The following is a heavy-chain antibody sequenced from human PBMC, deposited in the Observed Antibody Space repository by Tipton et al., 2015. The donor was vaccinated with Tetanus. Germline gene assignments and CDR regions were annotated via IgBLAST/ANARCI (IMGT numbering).Heavy chain of an antibody. CDR1: GDRLSSDIAA. Sequence: GLVKPSQTLSVTCVISGDRLSSDIAAWYWIRQSPSRGLEWLGRTYYRSKWSNDYAVSVESRVTITSDTSKNQFSLQLGSVTPEDTAVYYCARGYAGGAWDVWGQGNLVTVSS. CDR2: TYYRSKWSN. D-gene: IGHD2-2*01. CDR3: ARGYAGGAWDV. J-gene: IGHJ4*02. V-gene: IGHV6-1*01.